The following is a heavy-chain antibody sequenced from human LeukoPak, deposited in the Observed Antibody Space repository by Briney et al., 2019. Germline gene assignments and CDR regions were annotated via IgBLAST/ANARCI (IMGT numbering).Heavy chain of an antibody. CDR1: GFTFSSYW. Sequence: GGSLRLSCAASGFTFSSYWMHWVRQAPGKGLEWVAFIRYDGSNKYYADSVKGRFTISRDNSKNTLYLQMNSLRAEDTAVYYCAKEIAAASENWFDPWGQGTLVTVSS. J-gene: IGHJ5*02. CDR3: AKEIAAASENWFDP. D-gene: IGHD6-13*01. V-gene: IGHV3-30*02. CDR2: IRYDGSNK.